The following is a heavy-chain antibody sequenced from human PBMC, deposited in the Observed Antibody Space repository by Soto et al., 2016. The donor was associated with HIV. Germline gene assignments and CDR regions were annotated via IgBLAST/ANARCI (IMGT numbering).Heavy chain of an antibody. CDR1: GFTFSSYA. CDR2: ISGSGGST. V-gene: IGHV3-23*01. J-gene: IGHJ3*02. D-gene: IGHD3-22*01. CDR3: AKIGTMIVVVTAPHDAFDI. Sequence: EVQLLESGGGLVQPGGSLRLSCAASGFTFSSYAMSWVRQAPGKGLEWVSAISGSGGSTYYADSVKGRFTISRDNSKNTLYLQMNSLRAEDTAVYYCAKIGTMIVVVTAPHDAFDIWGQGTMVTVSS.